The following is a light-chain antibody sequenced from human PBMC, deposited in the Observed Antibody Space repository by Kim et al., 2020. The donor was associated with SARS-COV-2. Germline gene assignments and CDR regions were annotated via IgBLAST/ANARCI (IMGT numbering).Light chain of an antibody. Sequence: EPASISCRSSQILLHSNGYNYLDWYLQKPGQSPQLLIYWGSNRASGVPDRFSGSGSGTDFTLKISRVEAEDVGVYYCMQALQAPYSFGQGTKLEI. CDR2: WGS. CDR3: MQALQAPYS. V-gene: IGKV2-28*01. CDR1: QILLHSNGYNY. J-gene: IGKJ2*03.